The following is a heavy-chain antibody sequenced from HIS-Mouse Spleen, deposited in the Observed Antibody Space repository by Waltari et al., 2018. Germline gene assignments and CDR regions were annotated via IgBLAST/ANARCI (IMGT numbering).Heavy chain of an antibody. CDR3: ARGLAARFDY. V-gene: IGHV4-34*01. CDR1: GGSCSGSY. CDR2: INHSGST. Sequence: QVQLQQWGAGLLKPSETLSLTCAVYGGSCSGSYWTWIRQPPGKGLEWIGEINHSGSTNYNPSLKSRVTISVDTSKNQFSLKLSSVTAADTAVYYCARGLAARFDYWGQGTLVTVSS. J-gene: IGHJ4*02. D-gene: IGHD6-6*01.